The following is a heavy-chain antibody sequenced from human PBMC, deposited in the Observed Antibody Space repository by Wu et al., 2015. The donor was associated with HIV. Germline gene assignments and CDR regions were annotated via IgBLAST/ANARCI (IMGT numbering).Heavy chain of an antibody. CDR2: IIPIFGTA. V-gene: IGHV1-69*13. Sequence: QVQLVQSGTEMKKPGSSAKVSCKASGGTLRSYAISWVRQAPGQGLDWMGRIIPIFGTADYAQKFQGRVTITADESTSTAYMELSSLKSEDTAMYYCARERMADWYCNLWGRGTLVTVSS. CDR3: ARERMADWYCNL. J-gene: IGHJ2*01. CDR1: GGTLRSYA. D-gene: IGHD2-8*01.